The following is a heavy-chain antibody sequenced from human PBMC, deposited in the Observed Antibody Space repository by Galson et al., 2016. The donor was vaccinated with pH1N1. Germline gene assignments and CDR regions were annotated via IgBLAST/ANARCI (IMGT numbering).Heavy chain of an antibody. Sequence: SVKVSCKASGGTFGSYGINWVRQAPGQGLEWMGRIIPILGSTNHAQKFQGKITITADESTSTAYMELNSLRSEDTALYYCAREDYYDVDLSDWYFDLWGRGTLVTVSS. CDR1: GGTFGSYG. CDR3: AREDYYDVDLSDWYFDL. J-gene: IGHJ2*01. V-gene: IGHV1-69*13. CDR2: IIPILGST. D-gene: IGHD3-22*01.